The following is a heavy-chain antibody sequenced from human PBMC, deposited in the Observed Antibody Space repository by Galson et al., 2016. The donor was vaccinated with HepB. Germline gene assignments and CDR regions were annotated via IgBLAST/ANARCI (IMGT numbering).Heavy chain of an antibody. CDR2: ISGSGAAT. CDR3: AKDLKDGTYYLDY. D-gene: IGHD5-24*01. V-gene: IGHV3-23*01. CDR1: GFSFSTCA. Sequence: LRLSCAASGFSFSTCAMTRVRQAPGKGLEWVAAISGSGAATYYADSVQGRFSISRDNAKNTLDLQMNSLRVEDTAVYFCAKDLKDGTYYLDYWGQGTLVTFTA. J-gene: IGHJ4*02.